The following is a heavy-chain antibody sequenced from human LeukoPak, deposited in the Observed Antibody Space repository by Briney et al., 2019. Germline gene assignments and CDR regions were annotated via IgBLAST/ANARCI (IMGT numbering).Heavy chain of an antibody. CDR2: FSVNDKTT. J-gene: IGHJ4*02. V-gene: IGHV3-48*03. CDR1: GFTFSSYA. D-gene: IGHD3-22*01. Sequence: GGSLRLSCAASGFTFSSYAMSWVRQAPGKGLEWVSGFSVNDKTTYYADSVKGRFTISRDNAKNSLYLQMNSLRAEDTAMYYCARYYYDSSGYYYKDYWGQGTLVTVSS. CDR3: ARYYYDSSGYYYKDY.